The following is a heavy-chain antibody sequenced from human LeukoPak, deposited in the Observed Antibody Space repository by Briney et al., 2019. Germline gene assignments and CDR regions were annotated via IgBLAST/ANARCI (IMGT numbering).Heavy chain of an antibody. CDR1: GGSIRSYY. V-gene: IGHV4-59*01. CDR2: IYYIGST. Sequence: SETLSLSCTVSGGSIRSYYWSWIRQPPGKGLECIGYIYYIGSTNYNPSLKSRVTISLDTSKSQFSLELTSVTPADTAVYYCARENIRSYYFDYWGQGTLVTVSS. D-gene: IGHD1-14*01. J-gene: IGHJ4*02. CDR3: ARENIRSYYFDY.